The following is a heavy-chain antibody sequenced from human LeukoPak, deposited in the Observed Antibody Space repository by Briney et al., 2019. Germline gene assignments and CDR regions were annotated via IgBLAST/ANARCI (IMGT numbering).Heavy chain of an antibody. CDR3: ASAESGWYDY. CDR2: ISGSGGST. D-gene: IGHD6-19*01. J-gene: IGHJ4*02. Sequence: GGSLRLSCAASGFTFSSYAMSWVRQAPGKGPEWVSGISGSGGSTYYADSVKGRFTISRDNAKNSLYLQMNSLRAEDTAVYYCASAESGWYDYWGQGTLVTVSS. V-gene: IGHV3-23*01. CDR1: GFTFSSYA.